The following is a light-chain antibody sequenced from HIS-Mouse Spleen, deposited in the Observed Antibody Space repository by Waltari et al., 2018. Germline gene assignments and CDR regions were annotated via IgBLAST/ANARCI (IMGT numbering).Light chain of an antibody. Sequence: DIQMTQSPSTLSASVGDRVTITCRASQSISSWLAWYQHKQGKAPKLLIYKASSLESGGPSRFSGSGSGTEFTLTISSLQPDDFATYYCQQYNSYSKLTFGGGTKVEIK. CDR3: QQYNSYSKLT. CDR1: QSISSW. V-gene: IGKV1-5*03. CDR2: KAS. J-gene: IGKJ4*01.